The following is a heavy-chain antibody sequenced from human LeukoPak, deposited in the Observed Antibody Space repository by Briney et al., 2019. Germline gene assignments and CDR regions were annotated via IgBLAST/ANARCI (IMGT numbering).Heavy chain of an antibody. J-gene: IGHJ4*02. D-gene: IGHD6-13*01. V-gene: IGHV3-9*01. CDR3: AKGGQLVTKRSLYYFDY. CDR2: ISWNSGSI. CDR1: GFTFDDYA. Sequence: GGSLRLSCAASGFTFDDYAMHWVRQAPGKDLEWVSGISWNSGSIGYADSVKGRFTISRDNAKNSLYLQMNSLRAEDTALYYCAKGGQLVTKRSLYYFDYWGQGTLVTVSP.